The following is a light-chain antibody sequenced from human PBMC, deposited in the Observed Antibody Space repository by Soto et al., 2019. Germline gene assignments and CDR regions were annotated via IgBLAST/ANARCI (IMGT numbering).Light chain of an antibody. V-gene: IGLV2-14*01. CDR1: SSDVGGYNY. Sequence: QSALTQPASVSGSPGQSITISCTGTSSDVGGYNYVSWYQLHPGKAPKLMIFEVSNRPSGVSNRFSGSKSGNTASLTISGLQAEDEAAYYCSSYTSTSTFVVVGGGTKLTVL. CDR3: SSYTSTSTFVV. J-gene: IGLJ2*01. CDR2: EVS.